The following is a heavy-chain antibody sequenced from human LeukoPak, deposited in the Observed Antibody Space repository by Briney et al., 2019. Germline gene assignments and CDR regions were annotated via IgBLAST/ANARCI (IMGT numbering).Heavy chain of an antibody. CDR2: IYYSGST. CDR3: ARYDSGSYFRGFDY. CDR1: GGSISSSSYY. J-gene: IGHJ4*02. D-gene: IGHD1-26*01. Sequence: PSETLSLTCTVSGGSISSSSYYWGWIRQPPGKGLEWIGSIYYSGSTYYNPSLKSRVTISVDTSKNQFSLKLSSVTAADTAVYYCARYDSGSYFRGFDYWGQGTLVTVSS. V-gene: IGHV4-39*01.